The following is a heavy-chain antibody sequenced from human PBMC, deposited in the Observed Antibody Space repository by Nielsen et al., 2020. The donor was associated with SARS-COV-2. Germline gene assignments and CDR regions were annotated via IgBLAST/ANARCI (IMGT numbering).Heavy chain of an antibody. Sequence: SLKISCAASGFTFDDYAMHWVRQAPGKGLEWVSGISWNSGSIGYADSVKGRFTISRDNAKNSLYLQMNSLRVEDTALYYCAKEPEEGYDYWGQGTLVTVSS. CDR1: GFTFDDYA. CDR3: AKEPEEGYDY. V-gene: IGHV3-9*01. CDR2: ISWNSGSI. J-gene: IGHJ4*02. D-gene: IGHD1-14*01.